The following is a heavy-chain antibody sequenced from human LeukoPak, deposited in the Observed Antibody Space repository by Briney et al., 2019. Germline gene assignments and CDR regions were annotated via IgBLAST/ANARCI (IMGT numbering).Heavy chain of an antibody. D-gene: IGHD1-26*01. Sequence: GGSLRLSCAVSGFHFSDYSMNWVRQAPGEGLEWISYFDDRNGAASTSYADSVKGRFIISRDAAKNSLFLQMNSLPAEDTAVYYCARDDKWGFDYWGQGTLVTVSS. J-gene: IGHJ4*02. CDR2: FDDRNGAAST. CDR1: GFHFSDYS. CDR3: ARDDKWGFDY. V-gene: IGHV3-48*04.